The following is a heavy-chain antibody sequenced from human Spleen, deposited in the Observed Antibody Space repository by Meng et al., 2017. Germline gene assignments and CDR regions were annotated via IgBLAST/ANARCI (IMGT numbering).Heavy chain of an antibody. Sequence: QVQLVQSGAEVKKPGASVKVSCKASGYTFTSYDINWGRQATGQGLEWMGYMRPNSDNTDYAQKFQGRITMTTNTSISTAYMELSSLTSEDTAVYYCAREGLDPWGQGTLVTVSS. V-gene: IGHV1-8*01. CDR1: GYTFTSYD. CDR3: AREGLDP. J-gene: IGHJ5*02. CDR2: MRPNSDNT.